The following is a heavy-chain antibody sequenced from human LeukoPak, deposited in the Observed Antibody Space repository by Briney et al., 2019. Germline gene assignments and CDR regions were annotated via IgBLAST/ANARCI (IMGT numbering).Heavy chain of an antibody. CDR3: AKSTGYSTTGRDFDS. CDR1: GFTFSSYA. V-gene: IGHV3-23*01. Sequence: GGSLRLSCAASGFTFSSYAMSWVRQAPGKGLERVSDISGGGATTFYADSVKGRFTISRDNSKNTLYLQLSSLRAEDTAVYYCAKSTGYSTTGRDFDSWGRGTLVTVSS. D-gene: IGHD6-13*01. CDR2: ISGGGATT. J-gene: IGHJ4*02.